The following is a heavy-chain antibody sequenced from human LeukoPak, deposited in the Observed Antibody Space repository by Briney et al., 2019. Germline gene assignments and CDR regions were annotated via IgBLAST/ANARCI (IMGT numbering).Heavy chain of an antibody. D-gene: IGHD1-14*01. Sequence: PGGSLRLSCAASGFTFSSYSMNWVRQAPGKGLEWVSYISSSSSTIYYADSVKGRFTISRDNAKNSLYLQMNSQRAEDTAVYYCARRRGTHPSYFDYWGQGTLVTVSS. J-gene: IGHJ4*02. V-gene: IGHV3-48*04. CDR2: ISSSSSTI. CDR3: ARRRGTHPSYFDY. CDR1: GFTFSSYS.